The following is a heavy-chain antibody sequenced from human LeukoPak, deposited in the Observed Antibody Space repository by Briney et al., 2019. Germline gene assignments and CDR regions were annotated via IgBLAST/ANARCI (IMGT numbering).Heavy chain of an antibody. CDR2: FDPEKSET. CDR3: ATGNSLGYCKGGRCFNY. J-gene: IGHJ4*02. D-gene: IGHD2-15*01. Sequence: ASVKVSCKVSGDTLSELPMHWMRQAPGKGLEWMGGFDPEKSETIYPQKLRGRVPMTEETSTGTASMELSSLTSEDTAVYFCATGNSLGYCKGGRCFNYWGQGTQVIVSS. V-gene: IGHV1-24*01. CDR1: GDTLSELP.